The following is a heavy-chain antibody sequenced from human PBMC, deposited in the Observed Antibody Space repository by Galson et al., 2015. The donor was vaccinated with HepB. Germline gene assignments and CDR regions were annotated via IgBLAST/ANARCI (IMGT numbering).Heavy chain of an antibody. Sequence: QSGAEVKKPGESLRISCKGSPYSFTTYWIIWVRQMPGKGLEWMGRIDPSDSYINYSPSFQGHVTISTDKSISTAYLQWSSLKASDTAIYYCARQRYCSSASCYTRGDFDYWGQGTLVTVSS. J-gene: IGHJ4*02. CDR1: PYSFTTYW. V-gene: IGHV5-10-1*01. CDR3: ARQRYCSSASCYTRGDFDY. D-gene: IGHD2-2*02. CDR2: IDPSDSYI.